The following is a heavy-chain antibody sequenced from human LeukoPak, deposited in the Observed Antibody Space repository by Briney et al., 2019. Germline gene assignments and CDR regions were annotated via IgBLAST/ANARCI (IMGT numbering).Heavy chain of an antibody. CDR2: IPYDGSNK. V-gene: IGHV3-30*02. Sequence: GGSLRLSCAASGFTFRTYGMHWVRQAPGKGLEWVAFIPYDGSNKYYADSVKGRFTVSRDNSKNTLYLQTSSLRAEDTAVYYCAKEQVGTAIFDYWGQGTLVTVSS. J-gene: IGHJ4*02. CDR3: AKEQVGTAIFDY. D-gene: IGHD1-26*01. CDR1: GFTFRTYG.